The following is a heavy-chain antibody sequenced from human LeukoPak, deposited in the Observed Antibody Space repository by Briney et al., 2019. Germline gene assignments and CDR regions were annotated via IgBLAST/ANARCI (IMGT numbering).Heavy chain of an antibody. V-gene: IGHV4-38-2*02. CDR3: ASGEGYSSGWYGDDY. CDR1: GYSISSGYY. J-gene: IGHJ4*02. CDR2: IYHSGST. D-gene: IGHD6-19*01. Sequence: PSETLSLTCTVSGYSISSGYYWGWIRQPPGKGLEWIGSIYHSGSTYYNPSLKSRVTISVDTSKNQFSLKLSSVTAADTAVYYCASGEGYSSGWYGDDYWGQGTLVTVSS.